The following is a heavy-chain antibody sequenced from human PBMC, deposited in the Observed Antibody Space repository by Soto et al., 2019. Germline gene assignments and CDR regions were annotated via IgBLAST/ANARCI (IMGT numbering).Heavy chain of an antibody. CDR2: ISAYNGNT. D-gene: IGHD2-15*01. Sequence: ASVKVSCKASGYTSTSYGISWVRQAPGQGLEWMGWISAYNGNTNYAQKLQGRVTMTTGTSTSTAYMELRSLRSDDTAVYYCARAVQEGLGYCSGGSCYFGRAHAFDICGQGTMVTVSS. CDR3: ARAVQEGLGYCSGGSCYFGRAHAFDI. V-gene: IGHV1-18*01. CDR1: GYTSTSYG. J-gene: IGHJ3*02.